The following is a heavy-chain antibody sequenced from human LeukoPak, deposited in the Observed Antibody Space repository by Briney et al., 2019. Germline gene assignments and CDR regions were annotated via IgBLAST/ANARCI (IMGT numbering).Heavy chain of an antibody. V-gene: IGHV1-18*01. CDR1: VYTFTSYC. CDR2: ISAYNGNT. CDR3: AGDSRSGGTNWFDP. J-gene: IGHJ5*02. D-gene: IGHD6-6*01. Sequence: GASVKVSCKASVYTFTSYCISWVRQAPGQGREWMGWISAYNGNTNYAQKLQGRVTMTTDTSTTTAYMELRSLRSDDTAVYYCAGDSRSGGTNWFDPWGQGTLVTVSS.